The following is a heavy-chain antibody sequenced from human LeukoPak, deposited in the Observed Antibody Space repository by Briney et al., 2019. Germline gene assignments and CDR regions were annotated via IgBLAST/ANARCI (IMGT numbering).Heavy chain of an antibody. CDR2: ISNRGTYI. D-gene: IGHD2-2*02. CDR1: GFTFSSYS. Sequence: GGSLRLSCAASGFTFSSYSINWVRQAPGKGLEWVSSISNRGTYIYYADSVKGRFTISRDNAKNSLFLQMNSLRAEDTAVYYCARDPGYCSSTSCYTQDYYMDVWGKGTTVTVSS. CDR3: ARDPGYCSSTSCYTQDYYMDV. J-gene: IGHJ6*03. V-gene: IGHV3-21*01.